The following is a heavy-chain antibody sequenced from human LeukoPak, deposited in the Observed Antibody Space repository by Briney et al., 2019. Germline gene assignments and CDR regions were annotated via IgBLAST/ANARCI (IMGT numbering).Heavy chain of an antibody. CDR2: ISYDGSNK. D-gene: IGHD3-3*01. Sequence: PGGSLRLSCAASGFTFSSYAMHWVRQAPGKGLEWVAVISYDGSNKYYADSVKGRFTISRDNSKNTLYLQMNSLRAEDTAVYYCARGPGDFWSGYYTNWGQGTLVTVSS. CDR1: GFTFSSYA. V-gene: IGHV3-30-3*01. J-gene: IGHJ4*02. CDR3: ARGPGDFWSGYYTN.